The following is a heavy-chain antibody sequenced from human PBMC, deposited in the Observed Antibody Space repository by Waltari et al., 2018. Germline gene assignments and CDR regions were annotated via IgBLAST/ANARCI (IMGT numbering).Heavy chain of an antibody. V-gene: IGHV3-66*02. CDR3: ARSKEVVPAAIYN. CDR1: GFTVSSNY. Sequence: EVQLVESGGGLVQPGGSLRLSCAASGFTVSSNYMNWVRQAPGKGLEWVSVIYSGGDTYYADSVKGRFTMSRDNSENTLFLQMNSLRPEDTAVYYCARSKEVVPAAIYNWGQGTLVTVSS. D-gene: IGHD2-2*01. J-gene: IGHJ4*02. CDR2: IYSGGDT.